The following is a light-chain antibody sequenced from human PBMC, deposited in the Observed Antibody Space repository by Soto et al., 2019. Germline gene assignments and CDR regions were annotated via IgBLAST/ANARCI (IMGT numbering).Light chain of an antibody. CDR2: KAS. Sequence: DIQMTQSPSTLSASVGDRVTITCRASQSISSWLAWYQQKPGKAPNLLIYKASSLESGVPSRFSGSGSGTEFTLTISSPQPDDFATYYCQQYNNYPRTFGQGTKVEI. CDR1: QSISSW. J-gene: IGKJ1*01. V-gene: IGKV1-5*03. CDR3: QQYNNYPRT.